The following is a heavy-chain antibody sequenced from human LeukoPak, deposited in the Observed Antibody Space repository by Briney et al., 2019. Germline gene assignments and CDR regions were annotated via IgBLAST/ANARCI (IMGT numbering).Heavy chain of an antibody. J-gene: IGHJ4*02. D-gene: IGHD2-15*01. CDR3: AKGGYCSGGSCYFDY. CDR1: GFTFSSYS. CDR2: ISSSSSYI. V-gene: IGHV3-21*04. Sequence: GGSLRLSCAASGFTFSSYSMNWVRQAPGKGLEWVSSISSSSSYIYYADSVKGRFTISRDNAKNSLYLQMSSLRAEDTALYYCAKGGYCSGGSCYFDYWGQGTLVTVSS.